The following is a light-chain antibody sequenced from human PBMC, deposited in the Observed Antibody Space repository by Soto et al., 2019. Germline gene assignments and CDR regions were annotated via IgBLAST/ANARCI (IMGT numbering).Light chain of an antibody. J-gene: IGLJ1*01. CDR1: SSDVGSYNL. Sequence: QSALTQPASVSGSPRQSITISCTGTSSDVGSYNLVSWYQQHPGKAPKLMIYEGSKRPSGVSNRFSGSKSGSTASLTISGLQAEDEADYYCCTYAGSSTYVFGTGTKVTVL. V-gene: IGLV2-23*01. CDR3: CTYAGSSTYV. CDR2: EGS.